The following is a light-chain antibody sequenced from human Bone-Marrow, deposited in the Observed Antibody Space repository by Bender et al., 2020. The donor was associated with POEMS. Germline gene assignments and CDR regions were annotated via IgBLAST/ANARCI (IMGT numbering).Light chain of an antibody. CDR3: QSYDSSLSVV. J-gene: IGLJ2*01. CDR2: EGT. V-gene: IGLV2-14*02. Sequence: QSALTQPASVSGSPGQSITISCTGTSDDVANYNFVSWYQQHPGKAPKLIIYEGTKRPSGASIRFSGSKSGNTASLTISGLQAEDEADCYCQSYDSSLSVVFGGGTKVTVL. CDR1: SDDVANYNF.